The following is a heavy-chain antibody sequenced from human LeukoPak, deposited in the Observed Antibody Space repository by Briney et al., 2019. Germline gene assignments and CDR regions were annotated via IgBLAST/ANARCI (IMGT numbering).Heavy chain of an antibody. CDR1: GGSFSGYY. CDR2: MNPSGST. Sequence: PSETLSFTCAVYGGSFSGYYWTWIRQTPEKGLEWIGEMNPSGSTNYNPSLKSRVTISVDTSKNQFFLELSSVTAADTAVYYCARGRQDVTMIVVVMTAVSYYLDVWGKGTTVTVS. J-gene: IGHJ6*03. CDR3: ARGRQDVTMIVVVMTAVSYYLDV. V-gene: IGHV4-34*01. D-gene: IGHD3-22*01.